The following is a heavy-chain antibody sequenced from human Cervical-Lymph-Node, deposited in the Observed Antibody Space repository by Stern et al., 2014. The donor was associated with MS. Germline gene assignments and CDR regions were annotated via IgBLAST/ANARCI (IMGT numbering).Heavy chain of an antibody. CDR1: GGSISSGSYY. J-gene: IGHJ6*02. CDR3: ARDPTITIFGVVSDPYGMDV. D-gene: IGHD3-3*01. V-gene: IGHV4-61*02. CDR2: IYTSGST. Sequence: QVQLQESGPGLVKPSQTLSLTCTVSGGSISSGSYYWSWIRQPAGKGLEWIGRIYTSGSTNYNPSLKSRVTISVDTSKNQFSRKLSFVTAADTAVYYCARDPTITIFGVVSDPYGMDVWGQGTTVTVSS.